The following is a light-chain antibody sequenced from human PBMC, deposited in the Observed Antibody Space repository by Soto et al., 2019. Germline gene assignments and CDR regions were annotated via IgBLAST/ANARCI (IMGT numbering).Light chain of an antibody. Sequence: DIQMTQSPSTLSASVGDRVTVTCRASQSISSWLAWYQQKAGKAPKLLIYTASALESGVLSRFSGSGAGTEFTLTISSLEPEDFATYYCQHYNTFPWTFGQGTKVDIK. J-gene: IGKJ1*01. CDR3: QHYNTFPWT. CDR1: QSISSW. CDR2: TAS. V-gene: IGKV1-5*03.